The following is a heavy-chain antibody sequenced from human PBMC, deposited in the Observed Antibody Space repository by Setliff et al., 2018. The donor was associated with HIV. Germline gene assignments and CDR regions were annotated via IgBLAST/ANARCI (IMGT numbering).Heavy chain of an antibody. CDR3: AKLDYYDYSGSWARKSAIDF. CDR2: IQSGGSI. V-gene: IGHV3-23*01. D-gene: IGHD3-22*01. Sequence: PGGSLRLSCAASGLTLSNSAMTWVRQKPGRGLEWVSLIQSGGSIYYADSVKGRFTISRDSSSNTLSLQMTSLRAEDTALYYCAKLDYYDYSGSWARKSAIDFWGRGTMVTVSS. CDR1: GLTLSNSA. J-gene: IGHJ3*01.